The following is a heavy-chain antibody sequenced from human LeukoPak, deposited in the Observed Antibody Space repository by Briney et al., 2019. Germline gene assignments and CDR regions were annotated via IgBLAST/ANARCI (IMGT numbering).Heavy chain of an antibody. CDR1: GYTFTSYD. CDR3: ARGDYDFWSGRPMYYFDY. J-gene: IGHJ4*02. D-gene: IGHD3-3*01. V-gene: IGHV1-8*03. Sequence: GASVKVSCKASGYTFTSYDINWVRQATGQGLEWMGWMNPNSGNTGYAQKFQGRVTITRNTSISTAYMELSSLRSEDTAVYYCARGDYDFWSGRPMYYFDYWGQGTLVTVSS. CDR2: MNPNSGNT.